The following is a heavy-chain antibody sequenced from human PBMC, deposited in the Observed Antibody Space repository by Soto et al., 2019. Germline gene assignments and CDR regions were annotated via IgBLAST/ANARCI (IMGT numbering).Heavy chain of an antibody. CDR1: GFTFSSYA. CDR3: EKATVGYRGYD. Sequence: GGSLRLSCAASGFTFSSYAMSWVRQAPGKGLEWVSAISGSGGSTYYADSVKGRFTISRDNSKNTLYLQMNSLRAEDTAVYYCEKATVGYRGYDWGQGNLVTVSS. D-gene: IGHD5-12*01. CDR2: ISGSGGST. J-gene: IGHJ4*02. V-gene: IGHV3-23*01.